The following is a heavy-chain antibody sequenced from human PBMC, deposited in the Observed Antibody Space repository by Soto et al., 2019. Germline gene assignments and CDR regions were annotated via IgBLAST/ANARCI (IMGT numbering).Heavy chain of an antibody. CDR1: GFSLSTSGVG. J-gene: IGHJ4*02. Sequence: SGPTLVNPTQTLTLTCSFSGFSLSTSGVGVGWIRQPPGKALEWLVLLYWNEDKRYSPSLESRLTVTKDTSKNRVVLTMTNVDPVDTATYYCAHRDYYNSSGYAPFDSWGQETLVTVSS. D-gene: IGHD3-22*01. V-gene: IGHV2-5*01. CDR2: LYWNEDK. CDR3: AHRDYYNSSGYAPFDS.